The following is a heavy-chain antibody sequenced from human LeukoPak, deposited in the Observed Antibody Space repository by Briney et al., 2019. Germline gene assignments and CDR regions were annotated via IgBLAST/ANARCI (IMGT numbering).Heavy chain of an antibody. CDR3: ARGGITMIKTPFDY. D-gene: IGHD3-22*01. CDR2: IYHSGST. J-gene: IGHJ4*02. Sequence: SETLSLTCTVSGYSISSGYYWGWIRQPPGKGLEWIGSIYHSGSTYYNPSLKSRVTISVDTSKNQFSLKLSSVTAADTAVYYCARGGITMIKTPFDYWGQGTLVTVSS. CDR1: GYSISSGYY. V-gene: IGHV4-38-2*02.